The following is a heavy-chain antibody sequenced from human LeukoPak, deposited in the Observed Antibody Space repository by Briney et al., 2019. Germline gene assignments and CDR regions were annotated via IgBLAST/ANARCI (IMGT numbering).Heavy chain of an antibody. J-gene: IGHJ3*02. CDR3: ARSNQHDYDAFDI. Sequence: GGSLRLSCAASGFTFSSYWMHWVRQAPGKGLVWVSRIISDGSSTSYADSVKGRFTISRDNAKNTLYLQMNSLRAEDTAVYYCARSNQHDYDAFDIWGQGTMVTVSS. V-gene: IGHV3-74*01. CDR2: IISDGSST. CDR1: GFTFSSYW. D-gene: IGHD4-11*01.